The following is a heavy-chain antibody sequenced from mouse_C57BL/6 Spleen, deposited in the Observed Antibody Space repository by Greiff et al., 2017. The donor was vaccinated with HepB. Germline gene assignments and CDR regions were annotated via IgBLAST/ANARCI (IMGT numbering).Heavy chain of an antibody. V-gene: IGHV1-82*01. Sequence: VKLVESGPELVKPGASVKISCKASGYAFSSSWMNWVKQRPGKGLEWIGRIYPGDGDTNYNGKFKGKATLTADKSSSTAYMQLSSLTSEDSAVYFCAIYDYDGGAWFAYWGQGTLVTVSA. J-gene: IGHJ3*01. CDR3: AIYDYDGGAWFAY. CDR2: IYPGDGDT. D-gene: IGHD2-4*01. CDR1: GYAFSSSW.